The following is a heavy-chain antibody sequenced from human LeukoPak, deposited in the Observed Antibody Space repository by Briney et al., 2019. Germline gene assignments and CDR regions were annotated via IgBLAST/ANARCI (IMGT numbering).Heavy chain of an antibody. Sequence: PSETPSLTCTVSGGSISYYYWSWIRQPPGKGLEWFGYIYYSGSTNYNPSLKSRVTISADTSKNQLSLKLTSVTAADTAVYYCARSNYYDSSGFFDYWGQGTLVSVSS. J-gene: IGHJ4*02. D-gene: IGHD3-22*01. V-gene: IGHV4-59*01. CDR3: ARSNYYDSSGFFDY. CDR2: IYYSGST. CDR1: GGSISYYY.